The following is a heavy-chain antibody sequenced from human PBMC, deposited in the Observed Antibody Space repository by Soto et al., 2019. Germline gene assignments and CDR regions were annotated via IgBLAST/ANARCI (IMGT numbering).Heavy chain of an antibody. J-gene: IGHJ6*02. CDR3: ARGFTYGDYWEVDYYYGMDV. CDR2: TSHDGVT. CDR1: SGSIDNVYW. V-gene: IGHV4-4*02. D-gene: IGHD4-17*01. Sequence: PSETLSLTCAVSSGSIDNVYWWSWVRQSPGKGLEWIGETSHDGVTNYNPSLEGRVTISIDKSKNQFYLDLNSVTAADTAVYYCARGFTYGDYWEVDYYYGMDVWGQGTTVTVSS.